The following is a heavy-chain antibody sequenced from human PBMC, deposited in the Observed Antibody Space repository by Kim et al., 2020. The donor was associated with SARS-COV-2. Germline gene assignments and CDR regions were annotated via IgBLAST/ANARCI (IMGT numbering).Heavy chain of an antibody. V-gene: IGHV3-7*01. J-gene: IGHJ4*01. Sequence: GGSLRLSCAASGFTFGDFWMNWVRRAPGKELEFVASIKPDGSENFYADSVKGRFTIARDNGKNSLYLQMNSLRADDTAVYHCARGGCWTFDCSGRGTLVT. CDR3: ARGGCWTFDC. D-gene: IGHD1-1*01. CDR2: IKPDGSEN. CDR1: GFTFGDFW.